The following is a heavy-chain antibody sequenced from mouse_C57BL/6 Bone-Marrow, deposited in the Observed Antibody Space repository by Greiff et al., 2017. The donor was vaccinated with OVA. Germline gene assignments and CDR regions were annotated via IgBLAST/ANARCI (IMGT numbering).Heavy chain of an antibody. CDR3: ARQSDYYAMDY. J-gene: IGHJ4*01. Sequence: EVHLVESGGGLVQPGGSLKLSCAASGFTFSDYYMYWVRQTPEKRLEWVAYISNGGGSTYYPDTVKGRFTISRDNAKNTLYLQMSRLKSEDTAMYYCARQSDYYAMDYWGQGTSVTVSS. V-gene: IGHV5-12*01. CDR2: ISNGGGST. CDR1: GFTFSDYY.